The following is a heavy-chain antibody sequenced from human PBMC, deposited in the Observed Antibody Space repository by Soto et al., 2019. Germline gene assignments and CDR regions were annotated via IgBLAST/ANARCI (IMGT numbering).Heavy chain of an antibody. Sequence: QVQLVESGGGVVQPGTSLRLSCAASGFTFSNYDMHWVRQAPGKGLEWVALISYDGTNKFYPDSVMGRFTISRDTSKNTLYLQMNSLRAEDTAVYYCAKDIHRGYNFIDYWGQGTLVIVS. CDR1: GFTFSNYD. J-gene: IGHJ4*02. D-gene: IGHD5-12*01. V-gene: IGHV3-30*18. CDR3: AKDIHRGYNFIDY. CDR2: ISYDGTNK.